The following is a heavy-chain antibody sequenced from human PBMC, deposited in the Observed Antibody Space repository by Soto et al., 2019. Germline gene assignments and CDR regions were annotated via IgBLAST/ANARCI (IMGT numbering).Heavy chain of an antibody. CDR3: ARTTAVPNTLRSRYFFDY. Sequence: QVQLQESGPGLLKPSETLSLTCSFSGGSVSNKTYYWSWIRQPPGKRLEWIGYVYYSGTTNYNPSLKSRVTISVDLSTNQFSLRLSSVTTADTALYYCARTTAVPNTLRSRYFFDYWGQGTLVTVSS. CDR1: GGSVSNKTYY. V-gene: IGHV4-61*01. J-gene: IGHJ4*02. CDR2: VYYSGTT. D-gene: IGHD4-17*01.